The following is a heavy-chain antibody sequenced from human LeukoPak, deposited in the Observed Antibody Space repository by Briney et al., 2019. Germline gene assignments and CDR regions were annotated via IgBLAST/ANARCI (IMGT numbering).Heavy chain of an antibody. CDR3: ARAIAVASWFDP. J-gene: IGHJ5*02. D-gene: IGHD6-19*01. V-gene: IGHV4-59*08. CDR1: GGSISSYY. CDR2: IYYSGTT. Sequence: SETLSLTCTVSGGSISSYYWSWIRQPPGKGLEWIGYIYYSGTTNYNPSLKSRVTISVDTPKNQFSLKLSSVTAADTAVYYCARAIAVASWFDPWGQGTLVTVSS.